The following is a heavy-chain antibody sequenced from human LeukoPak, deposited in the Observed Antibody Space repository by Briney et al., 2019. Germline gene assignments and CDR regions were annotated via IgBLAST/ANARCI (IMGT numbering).Heavy chain of an antibody. CDR3: ATGAIPDYHDSSGYYADAFDI. V-gene: IGHV1-24*01. Sequence: GASVKVSCKVSGYTLTELSMHWVRQAPGKGLEWMGGFDPEDGETIYAQKFQGRVTMTEDTSTDTAYMELSSLRSEDTAVYYCATGAIPDYHDSSGYYADAFDIWGQGTMVTVSS. D-gene: IGHD3-22*01. CDR2: FDPEDGET. CDR1: GYTLTELS. J-gene: IGHJ3*02.